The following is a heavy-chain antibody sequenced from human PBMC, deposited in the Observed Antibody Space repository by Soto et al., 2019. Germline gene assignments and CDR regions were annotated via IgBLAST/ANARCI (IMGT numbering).Heavy chain of an antibody. CDR2: VSTYNGNT. D-gene: IGHD3-10*01. CDR3: PRGAAQGSGSYD. Sequence: QVQLVQSGAEVKKPGASVKVSCKASGYIFTSVGITWVRQAPGQGLEWIGWVSTYNGNTKYAQKLQGRVTMSTHTSTSTAYMELRSLRSDDTSVYSCPRGAAQGSGSYDWGQGTLVTVSS. J-gene: IGHJ4*02. V-gene: IGHV1-18*01. CDR1: GYIFTSVG.